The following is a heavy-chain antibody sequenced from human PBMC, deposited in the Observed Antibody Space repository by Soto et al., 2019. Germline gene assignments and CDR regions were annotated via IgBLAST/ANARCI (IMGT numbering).Heavy chain of an antibody. D-gene: IGHD6-13*01. V-gene: IGHV3-30*18. J-gene: IGHJ6*02. CDR2: ISYDGSNK. Sequence: GESLKISCAASGFTFSSYGMHWVRQAPGKGLEWVAVISYDGSNKYYADSVKGRFTISRDNSKNTLYLQMNSLRAEDTAVYYCAKDLDLSRPGFYSSSWYYYYYGMDVWGQGTTVTVSS. CDR1: GFTFSSYG. CDR3: AKDLDLSRPGFYSSSWYYYYYGMDV.